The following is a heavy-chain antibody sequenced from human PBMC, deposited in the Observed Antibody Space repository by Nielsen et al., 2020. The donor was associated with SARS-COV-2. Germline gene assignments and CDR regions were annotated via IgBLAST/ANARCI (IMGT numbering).Heavy chain of an antibody. CDR1: GFTFSGSA. J-gene: IGHJ4*02. V-gene: IGHV3-73*01. Sequence: LSLTCAASGFTFSGSAMHWVRQASGKGLEWVGRIRSKANSYATAYAASVKGRFTISRDDSKNTAYLQMNSLKTEDTAVYYCTRRGAVAGPDFDYWGQGTLVTVSS. CDR3: TRRGAVAGPDFDY. CDR2: IRSKANSYAT. D-gene: IGHD6-19*01.